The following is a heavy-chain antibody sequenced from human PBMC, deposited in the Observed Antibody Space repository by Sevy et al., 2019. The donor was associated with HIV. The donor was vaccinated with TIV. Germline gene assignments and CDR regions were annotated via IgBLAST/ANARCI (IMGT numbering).Heavy chain of an antibody. J-gene: IGHJ6*03. Sequence: GESLKISCKGSGYSFTSYWIGWVRQMPGKGLEWMWIIYPGDSDTRYSPSFQGQVTISADKSISTAYLQWSSLKASDTAMYYCARLGCSSTSCPDDYYYMDVWGKGTTVTVSS. CDR1: GYSFTSYW. V-gene: IGHV5-51*01. CDR2: IYPGDSDT. CDR3: ARLGCSSTSCPDDYYYMDV. D-gene: IGHD2-2*01.